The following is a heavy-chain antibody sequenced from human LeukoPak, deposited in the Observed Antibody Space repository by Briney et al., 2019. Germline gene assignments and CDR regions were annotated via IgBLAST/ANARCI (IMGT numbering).Heavy chain of an antibody. CDR1: GGSFNDYY. V-gene: IGHV4-34*01. CDR2: INLRGST. J-gene: IGHJ4*02. CDR3: ARDWSDSSTWSYYFDY. D-gene: IGHD6-13*01. Sequence: PSETLSLTCAVYGGSFNDYYWNWIRQPPGKGLEWIGEINLRGSTNYNPSLKSRVTMSLDTSKNQFSLKLTSVTAADTAVYYCARDWSDSSTWSYYFDYWGQGTLVTVSS.